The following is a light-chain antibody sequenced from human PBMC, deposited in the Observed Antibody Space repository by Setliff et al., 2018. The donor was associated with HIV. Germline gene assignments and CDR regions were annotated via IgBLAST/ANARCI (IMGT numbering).Light chain of an antibody. J-gene: IGLJ1*01. CDR1: SSGVGSYNL. Sequence: QSALTQPASVSGSPGQSITISCTGTSSGVGSYNLVSWYQQHPGKAPKLIIYEGNKRPSGVSTRFSGSKSGNTASLTISGLQAEDEADYYCCSFAGSSTSVFGTGTKGTVL. CDR2: EGN. CDR3: CSFAGSSTSV. V-gene: IGLV2-23*01.